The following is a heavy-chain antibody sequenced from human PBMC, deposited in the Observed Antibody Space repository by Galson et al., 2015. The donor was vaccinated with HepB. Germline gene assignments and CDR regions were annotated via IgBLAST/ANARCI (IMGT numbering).Heavy chain of an antibody. Sequence: SLRLSCAASGFTFSDSDFHWVRQAAGKGLEWVSAIGTAGDTDYPASVKGRFTMSREDVRNSLYLQMNNLRAGDTAIYYCARLRSASFDIWGQGTPVTVSS. CDR2: IGTAGDT. J-gene: IGHJ4*02. V-gene: IGHV3-13*01. CDR1: GFTFSDSD. D-gene: IGHD3-16*01. CDR3: ARLRSASFDI.